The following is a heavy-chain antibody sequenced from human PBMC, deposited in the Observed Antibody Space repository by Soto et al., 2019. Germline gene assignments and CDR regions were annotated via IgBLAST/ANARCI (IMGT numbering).Heavy chain of an antibody. CDR2: IDPSDSYT. Sequence: PGESLKISCKGSGYSFTSYWISWVRQMPGKGLEWMGRIDPSDSYTNYSPSFQGHVTISADKSISTAYLQRSSLKASDPAMYYCARHSEDIVVVVAAIYCYYGMDVWGQGTTVTVSS. CDR1: GYSFTSYW. V-gene: IGHV5-10-1*01. CDR3: ARHSEDIVVVVAAIYCYYGMDV. D-gene: IGHD2-15*01. J-gene: IGHJ6*02.